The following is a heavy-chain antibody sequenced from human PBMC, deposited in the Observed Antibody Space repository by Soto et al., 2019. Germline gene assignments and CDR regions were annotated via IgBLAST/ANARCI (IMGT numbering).Heavy chain of an antibody. CDR1: GYTFTSYG. CDR2: ISAYNGNT. V-gene: IGHV1-18*04. CDR3: ARDYYDSSGYYSYYYYGMDV. J-gene: IGHJ6*02. Sequence: ASVKVTCKASGYTFTSYGISWVRLAPGQGLEWMGWISAYNGNTNYAQKLQGRVTMTTDTSTSTAYMELRSMRSDDTAVYYCARDYYDSSGYYSYYYYGMDVWGQGTTGTVSS. D-gene: IGHD3-22*01.